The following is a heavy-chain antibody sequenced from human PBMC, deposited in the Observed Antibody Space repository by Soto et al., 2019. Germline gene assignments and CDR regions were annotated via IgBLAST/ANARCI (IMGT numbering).Heavy chain of an antibody. CDR3: ARGHYGLEV. J-gene: IGHJ6*02. CDR2: IKQDGSEI. CDR1: GFSFSTYW. V-gene: IGHV3-7*05. Sequence: EVQLVESGGGLVQPGESLRLSCTASGFSFSTYWMSWVRQAPGTGLEWVAYIKQDGSEIYYVDSVEGRFTISRDNAKESLYLQINSLRVEDTAVYYCARGHYGLEVWGRGSTVTVS. D-gene: IGHD3-10*01.